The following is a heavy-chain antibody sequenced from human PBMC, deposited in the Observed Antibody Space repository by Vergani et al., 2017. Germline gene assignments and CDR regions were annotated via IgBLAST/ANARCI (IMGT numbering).Heavy chain of an antibody. CDR3: ARVMNRRPSSGYYYEPTGYFDY. CDR1: GGSISSYY. Sequence: QVQLQESGPGLVKPSETLSLTCTVSGGSISSYYWSWIRQPPGKGLEWIGYIYYSGSTNYNPSLKSRVTISVDTSKNQFSLKLSSVTAADTAVYYCARVMNRRPSSGYYYEPTGYFDYWGQGTLVTVSS. CDR2: IYYSGST. D-gene: IGHD3-22*01. J-gene: IGHJ4*02. V-gene: IGHV4-59*01.